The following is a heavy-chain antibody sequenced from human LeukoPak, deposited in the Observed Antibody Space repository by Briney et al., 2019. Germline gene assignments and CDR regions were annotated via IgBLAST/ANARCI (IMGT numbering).Heavy chain of an antibody. Sequence: GGFLRLSCAASGFTFSSYWMHWVRQAPGKGLVWVSRINSDGSSTSYADSVKGRFTISRDNAKNTLYLQMNSLRAEDTAVYYCARSTGKHGYSYGYGGHFDYWGQGTLVTVSS. J-gene: IGHJ4*02. V-gene: IGHV3-74*01. CDR3: ARSTGKHGYSYGYGGHFDY. CDR2: INSDGSST. D-gene: IGHD5-18*01. CDR1: GFTFSSYW.